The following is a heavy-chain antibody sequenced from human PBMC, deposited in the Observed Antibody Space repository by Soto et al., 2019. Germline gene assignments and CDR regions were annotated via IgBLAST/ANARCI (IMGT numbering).Heavy chain of an antibody. CDR2: IYYSGTT. Sequence: QVQLQESGPGLVKPSGTLSLTCAVSGYSISSSNWWGWIRQPPGKGLEWIGSIYYSGTTYYNPSLKSRVTMAVDTSKNQFSLKMTAVTAVDTAVYYCARREIQGPIDYWGQGTLVTVSS. CDR3: ARREIQGPIDY. CDR1: GYSISSSNW. J-gene: IGHJ4*02. V-gene: IGHV4-28*01. D-gene: IGHD1-26*01.